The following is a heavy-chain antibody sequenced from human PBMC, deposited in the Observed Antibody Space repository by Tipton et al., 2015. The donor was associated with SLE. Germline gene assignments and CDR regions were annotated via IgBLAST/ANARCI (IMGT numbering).Heavy chain of an antibody. D-gene: IGHD4-23*01. J-gene: IGHJ6*02. CDR1: GVSIGSTSYY. Sequence: TLSLTCSVSGVSIGSTSYYWAWIRQPPGKGPAWIGSIYYDGTTYYSPSLKGRVTIALDTSSNHFSLKLTSATAADTARYYCARDGMVNYYYCGMDVWGQGTTVTVSS. CDR3: ARDGMVNYYYCGMDV. V-gene: IGHV4-39*07. CDR2: IYYDGTT.